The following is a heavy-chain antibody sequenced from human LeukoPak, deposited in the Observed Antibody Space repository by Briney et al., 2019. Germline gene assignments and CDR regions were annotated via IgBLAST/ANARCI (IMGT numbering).Heavy chain of an antibody. V-gene: IGHV3-23*01. D-gene: IGHD6-19*01. J-gene: IGHJ4*02. CDR1: GFTFSSYA. CDR2: ISGSGGST. CDR3: AKVGIAVAGTGSFGY. Sequence: PGGSLRLSCAASGFTFSSYAMSWVRQAPGKGLEWVSAISGSGGSTYYADSVKGRFTISSDNSKNTLYLQMNSLRAEDTAVYYCAKVGIAVAGTGSFGYWGQGTLVTVSS.